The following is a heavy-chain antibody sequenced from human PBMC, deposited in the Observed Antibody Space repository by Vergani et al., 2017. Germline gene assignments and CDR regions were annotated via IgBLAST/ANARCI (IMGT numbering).Heavy chain of an antibody. CDR1: GFTFSIYA. CDR3: ARARCIETCYMSNWLDS. V-gene: IGHV3-23*01. Sequence: EVQLLESGGNLIQPGGSLRLSCGASGFTFSIYAMTWVRLAPGKGLQWVSAISGSGGNTFYTDSVKGRFTISRDNYKDTLYLQMNSLRVEDTGVYYCARARCIETCYMSNWLDSWGQGTLVTVSS. CDR2: ISGSGGNT. J-gene: IGHJ5*01. D-gene: IGHD3-9*01.